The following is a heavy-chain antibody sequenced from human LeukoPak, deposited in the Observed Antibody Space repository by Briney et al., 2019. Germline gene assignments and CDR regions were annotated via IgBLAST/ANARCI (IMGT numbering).Heavy chain of an antibody. J-gene: IGHJ3*01. CDR3: ARELGINAFDV. Sequence: AASVKVSCKASGYTLSDNHLYWVRQAPGQGLEWMGWIDPNSGVTNFAQNFLGRLTMTTDTSISTAYMELSRLTSDDTTVYYCARELGINAFDVWGQGTLVTVSS. V-gene: IGHV1-2*02. CDR1: GYTLSDNH. CDR2: IDPNSGVT. D-gene: IGHD1-26*01.